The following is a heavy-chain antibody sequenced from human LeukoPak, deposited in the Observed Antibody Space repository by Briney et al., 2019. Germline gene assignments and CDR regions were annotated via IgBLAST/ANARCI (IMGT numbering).Heavy chain of an antibody. J-gene: IGHJ4*02. D-gene: IGHD3-10*01. CDR1: GFTFSSYG. Sequence: PGGSLRLACAASGFTFSSYGIHWVRQAPGKWLEWVAFIRYDGTDKYYADSVKGRFTISRDNSKNTLYLQMNSLRAEDTAVYYCAKDWFYGSGSYWAQLDYWGQGTLVTVSS. CDR3: AKDWFYGSGSYWAQLDY. CDR2: IRYDGTDK. V-gene: IGHV3-30*02.